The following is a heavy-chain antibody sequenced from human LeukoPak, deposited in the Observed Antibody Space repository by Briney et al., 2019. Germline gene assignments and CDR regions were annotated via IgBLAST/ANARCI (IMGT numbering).Heavy chain of an antibody. CDR1: GFTFSTYG. J-gene: IGHJ4*02. Sequence: GGSLRLSCAGSGFTFSTYGMHWVRQAPGKGLEWVALISYDGRNKYYADSVKGRFTISRDNSDNTLYLQMNSLRAEDTAVYYCTRATYRNGDMVISFDYWGQGTLVTVSS. D-gene: IGHD2-8*01. CDR2: ISYDGRNK. V-gene: IGHV3-30*04. CDR3: TRATYRNGDMVISFDY.